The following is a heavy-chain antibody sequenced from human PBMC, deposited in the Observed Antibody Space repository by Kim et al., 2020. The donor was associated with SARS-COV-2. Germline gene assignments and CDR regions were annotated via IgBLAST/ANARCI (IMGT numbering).Heavy chain of an antibody. J-gene: IGHJ6*02. V-gene: IGHV1-69*01. D-gene: IGHD5-18*01. Sequence: QRFQGGVTITADESTSTAYLELSSLRSEDTAVYYCARRGYSYGVFYSGMDVWGQGTTVTVSS. CDR3: ARRGYSYGVFYSGMDV.